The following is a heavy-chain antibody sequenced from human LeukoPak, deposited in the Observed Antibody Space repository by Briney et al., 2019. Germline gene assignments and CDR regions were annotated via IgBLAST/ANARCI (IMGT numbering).Heavy chain of an antibody. Sequence: GGSLRLSCAASGFTFSSYEMNWVRQAPGKGLEWASVIYSGGFTYYADSVKGRFTISRDNSKNTVYLQMNSLRGEDTAVYYCATYRQVLLPFESWGQGTLVTVSS. J-gene: IGHJ4*02. CDR2: IYSGGFT. D-gene: IGHD2-8*02. V-gene: IGHV3-53*01. CDR3: ATYRQVLLPFES. CDR1: GFTFSSYE.